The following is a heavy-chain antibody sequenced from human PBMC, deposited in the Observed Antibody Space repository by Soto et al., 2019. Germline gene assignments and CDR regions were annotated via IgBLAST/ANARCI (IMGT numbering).Heavy chain of an antibody. CDR2: IWYDGSNK. D-gene: IGHD3-22*01. J-gene: IGHJ4*02. CDR3: ARDLDYDSSGYYTPFDY. CDR1: GFTFSSYG. V-gene: IGHV3-33*01. Sequence: GGSLRLSCAASGFTFSSYGMHWVRQAPGKGLEWVAVIWYDGSNKYYADSVKGRFTISRDNSKNTLYLQMNSLRAEDTAVYYCARDLDYDSSGYYTPFDYWGQGTLVTAPQ.